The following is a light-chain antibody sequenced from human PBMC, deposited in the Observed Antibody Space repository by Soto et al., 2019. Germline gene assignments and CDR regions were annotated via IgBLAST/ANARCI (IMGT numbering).Light chain of an antibody. CDR3: SSYISSTTVVL. J-gene: IGLJ2*01. CDR2: EVS. V-gene: IGLV2-14*01. CDR1: SSDVGAYDY. Sequence: QSVLTQPASVSGSPGQSITISCTGNSSDVGAYDYVSWYQQHPDKAPKLMIYEVSNRPSGISNRFSGSKSANTASLTISGLQAEDEADYYCSSYISSTTVVLFGGGTKLTVL.